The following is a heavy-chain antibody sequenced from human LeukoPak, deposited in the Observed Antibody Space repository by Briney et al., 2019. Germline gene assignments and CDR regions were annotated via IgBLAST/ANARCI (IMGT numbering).Heavy chain of an antibody. J-gene: IGHJ5*02. Sequence: ASVKVSCKASGYTFTSYGISWVRQAPGQGLEWMGWISAYNGNTKYPQKLQGRVTMTTDTSTSTAYMELRSLRSDDTAVYFCARDLAYGDPPSGFDPWGQGTLVTVSS. D-gene: IGHD4-17*01. CDR1: GYTFTSYG. CDR2: ISAYNGNT. V-gene: IGHV1-18*01. CDR3: ARDLAYGDPPSGFDP.